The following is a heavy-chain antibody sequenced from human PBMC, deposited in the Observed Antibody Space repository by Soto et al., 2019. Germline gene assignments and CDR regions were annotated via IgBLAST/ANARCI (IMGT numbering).Heavy chain of an antibody. V-gene: IGHV1-18*01. D-gene: IGHD4-17*01. CDR3: ARTAIGDPNWFDP. Sequence: QVQLVQSGAEVKKPGASVKVSCKASGYRFACYGISWVRQAPGQGLEWMGWISVYNGNATYEENFQDRVTMTTDTSTSTAYMELRSLRSDDTAVYFCARTAIGDPNWFDPWGQGTLVTVSS. J-gene: IGHJ5*02. CDR1: GYRFACYG. CDR2: ISVYNGNA.